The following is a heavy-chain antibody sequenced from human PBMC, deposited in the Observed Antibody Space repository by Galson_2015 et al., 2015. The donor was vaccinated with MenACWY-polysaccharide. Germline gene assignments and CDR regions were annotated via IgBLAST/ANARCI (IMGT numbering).Heavy chain of an antibody. CDR2: TNSDGRST. Sequence: SLRLSCAASGFTFSGNWMHWVRQAPGKGLVWVSRTNSDGRSTSYADSVKGRFTTSRDNAKNTLYLQMNSLSAEDTAVYYCARGGGQFPENYYFDYWGQGTLVTVSS. V-gene: IGHV3-74*01. J-gene: IGHJ4*02. D-gene: IGHD3-16*01. CDR3: ARGGGQFPENYYFDY. CDR1: GFTFSGNW.